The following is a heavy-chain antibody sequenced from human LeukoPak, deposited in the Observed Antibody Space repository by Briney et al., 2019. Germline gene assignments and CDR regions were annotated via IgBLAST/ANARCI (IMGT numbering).Heavy chain of an antibody. CDR1: GYTFTSYG. CDR3: ARKYCSSTSCYDAFDI. J-gene: IGHJ3*02. CDR2: ISAYNGNT. D-gene: IGHD2-2*01. V-gene: IGHV1-18*01. Sequence: ASVKVSCKASGYTFTSYGISWVRQAPGQGLEWMGWISAYNGNTNYALKLQGRVTMTTDTSTSTAYMELRSLRSDDTAVYYCARKYCSSTSCYDAFDIWGQGTMVTVSS.